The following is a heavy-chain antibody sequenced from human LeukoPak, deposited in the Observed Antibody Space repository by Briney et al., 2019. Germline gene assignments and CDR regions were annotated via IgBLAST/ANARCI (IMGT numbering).Heavy chain of an antibody. CDR2: VYYSGST. Sequence: PSETLSLTCAVYGGSFSGYYRSWIRQPPGRGLEWIGYVYYSGSTNYNPSFKSRITISVDTSRNQFSLQLSSVTAADTAVYYCARIHRYCSGGACYVLDNWGQGTLVAVSS. V-gene: IGHV4-59*01. CDR3: ARIHRYCSGGACYVLDN. CDR1: GGSFSGYY. D-gene: IGHD2-15*01. J-gene: IGHJ4*02.